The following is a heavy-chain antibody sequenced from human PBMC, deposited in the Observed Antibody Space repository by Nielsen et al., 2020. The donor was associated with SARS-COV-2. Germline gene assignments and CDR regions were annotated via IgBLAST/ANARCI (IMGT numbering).Heavy chain of an antibody. CDR3: TRVNPTSGSWFDAFDI. V-gene: IGHV3-73*01. D-gene: IGHD1-26*01. CDR2: IRSKANDYAT. Sequence: GESLKISCAASGFTFSDSSMHWVRQASGKVLEWLVRIRSKANDYATEYPVSVKGRFIISRDDSKNMAYLLMNSLKIDDTAVYYCTRVNPTSGSWFDAFDIWGQGTLVTVSS. J-gene: IGHJ3*02. CDR1: GFTFSDSS.